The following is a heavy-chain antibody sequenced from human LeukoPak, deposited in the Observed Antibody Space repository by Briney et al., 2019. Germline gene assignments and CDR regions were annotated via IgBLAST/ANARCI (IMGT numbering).Heavy chain of an antibody. V-gene: IGHV1-2*02. CDR3: ARVPGPYTTSRFDF. J-gene: IGHJ4*02. Sequence: ASVTVSCTTSGHTFSAHYLHWVRQAPGQRPEWVGRIDPASGGTHYAQRFQGRPTVTRDTSTATVDLELSGLRSDDTAVYYCARVPGPYTTSRFDFWGQGTLVTVSS. CDR1: GHTFSAHY. CDR2: IDPASGGT. D-gene: IGHD2-2*02.